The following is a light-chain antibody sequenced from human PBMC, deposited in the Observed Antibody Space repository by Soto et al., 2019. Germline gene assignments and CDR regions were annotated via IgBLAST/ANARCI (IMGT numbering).Light chain of an antibody. Sequence: SGVREAPGNLALCPGEGATLSCRGRQSLTHFFALYPHKPRPAPRLLIFGASSRATGIPDRFRGSWSWTDFTLTISRLEPEDFAVYYCQQYGSTPRTFGQGTKVDIK. CDR1: QSLTHF. J-gene: IGKJ1*01. CDR2: GAS. CDR3: QQYGSTPRT. V-gene: IGKV3-20*01.